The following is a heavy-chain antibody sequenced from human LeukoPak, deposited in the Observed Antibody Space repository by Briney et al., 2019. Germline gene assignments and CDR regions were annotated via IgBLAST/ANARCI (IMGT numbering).Heavy chain of an antibody. V-gene: IGHV3-21*01. Sequence: PGGSLRLSCAASGFTFSSYSMNWVRQAPGKGLEWVSSISSSSSYIYYADSVKGRFTISRDNAKNSLYLQMNSLRAEDTAVYYCARDQRGNEGVYYYYMDVWGKGTTVTISS. J-gene: IGHJ6*03. D-gene: IGHD4-23*01. CDR2: ISSSSSYI. CDR1: GFTFSSYS. CDR3: ARDQRGNEGVYYYYMDV.